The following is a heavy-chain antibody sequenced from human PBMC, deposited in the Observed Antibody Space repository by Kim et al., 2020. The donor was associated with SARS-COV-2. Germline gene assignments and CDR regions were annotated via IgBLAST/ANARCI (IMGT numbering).Heavy chain of an antibody. CDR1: GDSITTTNG. CDR3: ARLRTDTGSYFRFDY. J-gene: IGHJ4*02. V-gene: IGHV4-4*02. Sequence: SETLSLTCAVSGDSITTTNGWSWVRQPPGKGLEWIGEIYHSGNTNYIPSLKSRVTISVDNSKNQCSLRLDSVTAADTAVYYCARLRTDTGSYFRFDYWGQGTLVTVSS. D-gene: IGHD1-26*01. CDR2: IYHSGNT.